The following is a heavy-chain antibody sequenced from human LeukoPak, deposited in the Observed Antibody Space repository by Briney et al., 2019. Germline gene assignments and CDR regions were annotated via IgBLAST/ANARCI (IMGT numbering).Heavy chain of an antibody. CDR1: GYSISSGYD. Sequence: PSETLSLTCTVSGYSISSGYDWGWIRQPPGKGLEWIGSIYYRRTTYYNPSLKSRVTISIDTSKNQFSLRLSSMTAADTAVYYCAREGGDGSGTYYNAHNWFDPWGQGSLVTVS. J-gene: IGHJ5*02. CDR2: IYYRRTT. D-gene: IGHD3-10*01. CDR3: AREGGDGSGTYYNAHNWFDP. V-gene: IGHV4-38-2*02.